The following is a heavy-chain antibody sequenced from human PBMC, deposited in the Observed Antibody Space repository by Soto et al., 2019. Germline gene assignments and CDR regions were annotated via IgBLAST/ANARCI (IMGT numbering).Heavy chain of an antibody. CDR1: GYTFTNFG. CDR3: ARGGTAIDY. J-gene: IGHJ4*02. V-gene: IGHV1-18*01. Sequence: QVQLVQSGAPVKKPRSSLKVSCKAPGYTFTNFGISWVRQATGRGLERMGWISAYNGNTNYAQNFQGTVTMTTDTATSTAYMELRSLRSDDTAVYYCARGGTAIDYWGQGNLVTGSA. D-gene: IGHD2-21*02. CDR2: ISAYNGNT.